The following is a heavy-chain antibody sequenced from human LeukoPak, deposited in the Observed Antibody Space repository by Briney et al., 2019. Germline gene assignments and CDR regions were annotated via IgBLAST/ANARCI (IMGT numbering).Heavy chain of an antibody. D-gene: IGHD2-15*01. J-gene: IGHJ6*03. CDR2: INPSGGST. Sequence: ASVKVSCKASGYTFTGYYMHWVRQAPGQGLEWMGIINPSGGSTSYAQKFQGRVTMTRDMSTSTVYMELSSLRSEDTAVYYCARDPGGYCSGGSCYYYYMDVWGKGTTVTVSS. CDR1: GYTFTGYY. CDR3: ARDPGGYCSGGSCYYYYMDV. V-gene: IGHV1-46*01.